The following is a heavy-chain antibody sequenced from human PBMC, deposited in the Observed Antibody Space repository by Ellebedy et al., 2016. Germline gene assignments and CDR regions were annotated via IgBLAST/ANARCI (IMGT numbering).Heavy chain of an antibody. CDR3: AGEAGLTGTQHIPDH. Sequence: GGSLRLSCAASGFTVSSNYMSWVRQAPGKGLEWISVIYSGENTYYADSVKGRFIISRDNSKNTLYLQMNSLRTEDTAVYYCAGEAGLTGTQHIPDHWGQGTLVTVSS. CDR2: IYSGENT. CDR1: GFTVSSNY. J-gene: IGHJ5*02. V-gene: IGHV3-66*01. D-gene: IGHD3-9*01.